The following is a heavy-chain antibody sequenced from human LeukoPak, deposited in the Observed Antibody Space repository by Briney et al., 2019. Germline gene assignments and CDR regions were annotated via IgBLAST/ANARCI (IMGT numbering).Heavy chain of an antibody. CDR1: GGSISSSSYY. V-gene: IGHV4-39*01. Sequence: SETLSLTCTVSGGSISSSSYYWGWIRQPPGKGLEWIGSIYYSGSTYYNPSLKSRVTISVDTSKNQFSLRLSSVTAADTAVYYCARGDCSGGSCYLFDYWGQGALVTVSS. D-gene: IGHD2-15*01. CDR3: ARGDCSGGSCYLFDY. CDR2: IYYSGST. J-gene: IGHJ4*02.